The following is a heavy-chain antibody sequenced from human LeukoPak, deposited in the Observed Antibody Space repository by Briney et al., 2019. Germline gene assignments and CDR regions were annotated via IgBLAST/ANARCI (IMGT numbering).Heavy chain of an antibody. Sequence: SVKVSCKASGGTFSSYAISWVRQAPGQGLEWMGRIIPIFGTANYAQKFQGRVTITTDESTSTAYMAVSSLRSEDTAVYYCARGRVAYSAYYFDYWGRGTLVTVSS. J-gene: IGHJ4*02. V-gene: IGHV1-69*05. CDR2: IIPIFGTA. D-gene: IGHD2-15*01. CDR1: GGTFSSYA. CDR3: ARGRVAYSAYYFDY.